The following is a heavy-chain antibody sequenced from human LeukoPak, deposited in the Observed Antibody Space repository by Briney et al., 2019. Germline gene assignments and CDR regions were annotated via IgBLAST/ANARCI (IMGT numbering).Heavy chain of an antibody. Sequence: GGSLRLSCAASGFTVSSNYMSWVRQAPGKGLEWVSVIYSGGSTYYADSVKGRFTISRDNSKNTLYLQMNSLRAEDTAVYYCARGGILWFGELPYYYYYYGMDVWGQGTTVTVSS. V-gene: IGHV3-53*01. CDR3: ARGGILWFGELPYYYYYYGMDV. CDR1: GFTVSSNY. J-gene: IGHJ6*02. CDR2: IYSGGST. D-gene: IGHD3-10*01.